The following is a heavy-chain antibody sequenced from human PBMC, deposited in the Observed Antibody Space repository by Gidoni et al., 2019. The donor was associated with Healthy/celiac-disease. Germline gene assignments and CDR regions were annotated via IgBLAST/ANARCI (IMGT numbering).Heavy chain of an antibody. V-gene: IGHV1-69*04. CDR2: IIPIFGIA. D-gene: IGHD3-10*01. CDR1: GGTFSSYA. Sequence: QVQLVQSGAEVQKPGSSVKFSCKASGGTFSSYAISWVRQAPGQGLEWMGRIIPIFGIANYAQKFQGRVTITADKSTSTAYMELSSLRSEDTAVYYCARENGELIRFDPWGQGTLVTVSS. CDR3: ARENGELIRFDP. J-gene: IGHJ5*02.